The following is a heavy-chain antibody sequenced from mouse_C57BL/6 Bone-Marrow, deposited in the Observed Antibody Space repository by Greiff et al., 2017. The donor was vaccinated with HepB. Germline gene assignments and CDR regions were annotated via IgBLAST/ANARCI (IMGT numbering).Heavy chain of an antibody. J-gene: IGHJ1*03. CDR3: ETGLNWYFDV. D-gene: IGHD6-1*01. V-gene: IGHV1-52*01. CDR2: IDPSDSDT. CDR1: GYTFTSYW. Sequence: VQLQQPGAELVKPGASVKLSCKASGYTFTSYWMHWVKQRPIQGLEWIGNIDPSDSDTHYNQKFKDKATLTVDKSSSTAYMQLSSLTSEDPAVYFCETGLNWYFDVWGTGTTVTVSS.